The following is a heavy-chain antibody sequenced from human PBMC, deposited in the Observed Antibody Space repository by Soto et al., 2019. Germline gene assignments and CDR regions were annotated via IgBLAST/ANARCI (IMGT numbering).Heavy chain of an antibody. CDR3: ARGRSSARGWFDP. D-gene: IGHD6-13*01. V-gene: IGHV4-31*03. Sequence: QVQLQESGPGLVKPSQTLSLTCTVSGGSISSGGYYWSWIRQHPGKGLEWIGYIYYSGSTYYNPSLKSRVTISVDKSKNKFSLKLSSVTAADTAVYYCARGRSSARGWFDPWGQGTLVTVSS. CDR2: IYYSGST. J-gene: IGHJ5*02. CDR1: GGSISSGGYY.